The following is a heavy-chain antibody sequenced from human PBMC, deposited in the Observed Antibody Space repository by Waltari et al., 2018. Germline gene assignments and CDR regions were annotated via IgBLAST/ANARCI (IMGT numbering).Heavy chain of an antibody. J-gene: IGHJ4*02. CDR3: VSGSGRTFDY. CDR1: GFSLNTHGVV. Sequence: QITLKESGPTLVRPTQTLTLTCTFSGFSLNTHGVVVGWVRQPPGKALEWLALLYWDDTQRYGPTLKSGLTITKDTSMNQVVLTMTNMDPVDTATYYCVSGSGRTFDYWGQGILVTVSS. V-gene: IGHV2-5*05. CDR2: LYWDDTQ. D-gene: IGHD3-10*01.